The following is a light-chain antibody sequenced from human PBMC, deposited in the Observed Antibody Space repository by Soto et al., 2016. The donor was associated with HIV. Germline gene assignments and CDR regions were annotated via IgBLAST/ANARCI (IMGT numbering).Light chain of an antibody. Sequence: SYELTQPPSVSVSPGQTARITCSGDALPKQYAYWYQQKPGQAPVLVIYRDIERPSGIPERFSGSSSGTTVTLTISGVQAEGDADYYCQSADSSGTYRVFGGGTKLTVL. CDR1: ALPKQY. V-gene: IGLV3-25*03. CDR3: QSADSSGTYRV. J-gene: IGLJ3*02. CDR2: RDI.